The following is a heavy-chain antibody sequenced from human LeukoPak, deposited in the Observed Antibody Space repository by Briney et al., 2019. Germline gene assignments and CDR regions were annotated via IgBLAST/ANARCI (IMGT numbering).Heavy chain of an antibody. V-gene: IGHV1-69*02. D-gene: IGHD3-3*01. CDR1: GYTFTSYT. CDR3: ASGKDKITIFGVVIQNWFDP. J-gene: IGHJ5*02. CDR2: IIPILGIA. Sequence: GASVKVSXKASGYTFTSYTISWMRQAPGQGLEWMGRIIPILGIANYAQKFQGRVTITADKSTSTAYMELSSLRSEDTAVYYCASGKDKITIFGVVIQNWFDPWGQGTLVTVSS.